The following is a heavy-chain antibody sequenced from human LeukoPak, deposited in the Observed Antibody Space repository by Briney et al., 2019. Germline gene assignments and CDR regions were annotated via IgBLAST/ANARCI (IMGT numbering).Heavy chain of an antibody. J-gene: IGHJ4*02. CDR2: ISSNGGST. D-gene: IGHD2-15*01. CDR1: GFTFSSYA. Sequence: GGSLRLSCAASGFTFSSYAMHWVRQAPGKGLEYVSAISSNGGSTYYANSVKGRFTISRDNSKNTLYLQMNSLRAEDTAVYYCAKDLGYCSGGSCYFPPDFDYWGQGTLVTASS. V-gene: IGHV3-64*01. CDR3: AKDLGYCSGGSCYFPPDFDY.